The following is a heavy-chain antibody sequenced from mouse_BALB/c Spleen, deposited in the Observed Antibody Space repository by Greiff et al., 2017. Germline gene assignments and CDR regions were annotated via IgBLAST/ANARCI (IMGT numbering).Heavy chain of an antibody. CDR1: SYTFTDYA. J-gene: IGHJ2*01. CDR2: ISTYYGNT. Sequence: QVQLQQSGPELVRPGVSVKISCKGSSYTFTDYAMHWVKQSHAKSLEWIGVISTYYGNTNYNQKFKGKATMTVDKSSSTAYMELARLTSEDSAVYYCARSPGTGSYYFDYWGQGTTLTVSS. V-gene: IGHV1-67*01. D-gene: IGHD4-1*01. CDR3: ARSPGTGSYYFDY.